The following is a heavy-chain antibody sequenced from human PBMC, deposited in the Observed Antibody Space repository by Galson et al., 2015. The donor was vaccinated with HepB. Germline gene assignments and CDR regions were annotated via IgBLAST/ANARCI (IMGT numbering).Heavy chain of an antibody. D-gene: IGHD2-21*01. CDR2: INTNTGNP. Sequence: SVKVSCKASGYTFTSYAMNWVRQAPGQGLEWMGWINTNTGNPTYAQGFTGRFVFSLDTSVSTAYLQISSLKAEDTAVYYCGTASPLYTLGSCGGDCQGGAFDIWGQGTMVTVSS. CDR1: GYTFTSYA. J-gene: IGHJ3*02. CDR3: GTASPLYTLGSCGGDCQGGAFDI. V-gene: IGHV7-4-1*02.